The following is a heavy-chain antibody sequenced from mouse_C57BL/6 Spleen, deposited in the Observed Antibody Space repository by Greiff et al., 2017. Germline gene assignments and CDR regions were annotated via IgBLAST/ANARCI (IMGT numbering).Heavy chain of an antibody. CDR3: ARDLPGDAMDY. J-gene: IGHJ4*01. D-gene: IGHD4-1*01. CDR2: ISYDGSN. Sequence: EVKVEESGPGLVKPSQSLSLTCSVTGYSITSGYYWNWIRQFPGNKLEWMGYISYDGSNNYNPSLKNRISITRDTSKNQFFLKLKSVTTEDTATYYCARDLPGDAMDYWGQGTSVTVSS. V-gene: IGHV3-6*01. CDR1: GYSITSGYY.